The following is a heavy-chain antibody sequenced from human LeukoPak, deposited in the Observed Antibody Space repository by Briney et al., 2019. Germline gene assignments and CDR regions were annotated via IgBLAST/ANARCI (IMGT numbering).Heavy chain of an antibody. D-gene: IGHD3-10*01. CDR3: ASNGYYGSGTFTFDI. CDR2: IYYSGST. J-gene: IGHJ3*02. V-gene: IGHV4-59*08. CDR1: GGSISSYY. Sequence: SETLSLTCTVSGGSISSYYWSWIRQPPGKGLEWIGYIYYSGSTNYNPSLKSRVTISVDTSKNQFSLKLSSVTAADTAVYYCASNGYYGSGTFTFDIWGQGTMVTVSS.